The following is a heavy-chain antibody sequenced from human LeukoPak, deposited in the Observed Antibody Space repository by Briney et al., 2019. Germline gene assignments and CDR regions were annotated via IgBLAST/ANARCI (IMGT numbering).Heavy chain of an antibody. CDR3: ARHLPRTDIGYAFDI. D-gene: IGHD2-15*01. CDR1: GGSISSYY. Sequence: PSETLSLTCTVSGGSISSYYWSWIRQPPGKGLEWIGYIFSSGSTNYNPSLASRVTISLVTSKNQFSLRLRSVTAADTAVYYCARHLPRTDIGYAFDIWGQGTVVTVSS. J-gene: IGHJ3*02. CDR2: IFSSGST. V-gene: IGHV4-59*08.